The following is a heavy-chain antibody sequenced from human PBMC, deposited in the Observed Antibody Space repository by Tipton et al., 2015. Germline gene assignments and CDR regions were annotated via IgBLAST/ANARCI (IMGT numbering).Heavy chain of an antibody. V-gene: IGHV4-39*01. CDR1: GGSINGSIYY. Sequence: TLSLTCTVSGGSINGSIYYWGWIRQPPGKGLEWIGSIYYSGSTYNNPSLKSRVTISVDTSKNQFSLKLNSVTAADTAVYYCAFGGYDILTGYPYWGQGTLVTVSS. CDR2: IYYSGST. CDR3: AFGGYDILTGYPY. D-gene: IGHD3-9*01. J-gene: IGHJ4*02.